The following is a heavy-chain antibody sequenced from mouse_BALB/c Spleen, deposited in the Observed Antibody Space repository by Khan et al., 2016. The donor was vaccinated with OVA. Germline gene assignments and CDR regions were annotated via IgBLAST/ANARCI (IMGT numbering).Heavy chain of an antibody. CDR2: ISYSGNT. CDR1: GDSITSGY. CDR3: ACELRGFAY. V-gene: IGHV3-8*02. Sequence: EVQLVETGPSLVKPSQTLSLTCSVTGDSITSGYWNWIRKFPGNKLEYMGYISYSGNTYYNPSLKSRISITRDTSKNKNYLQLNSVTTEDTATYYCACELRGFAYWGQGTLVTVSA. D-gene: IGHD1-1*01. J-gene: IGHJ3*01.